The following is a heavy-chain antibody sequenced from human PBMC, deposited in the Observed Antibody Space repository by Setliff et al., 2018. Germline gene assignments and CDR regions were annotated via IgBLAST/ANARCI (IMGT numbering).Heavy chain of an antibody. CDR2: VIQGGSG. CDR1: GFTFKDYS. CDR3: AKDRVNDGFWDFDS. V-gene: IGHV3-23*01. D-gene: IGHD2-21*01. Sequence: GESLKISCAASGFTFKDYSMVWVRQLPGKGLEWVAGVIQGGSGVYADSVKGRFTVSRDNSKNSCFLEMNNLRVEDTATYYCAKDRVNDGFWDFDSWGQGIVVTVSS. J-gene: IGHJ4*02.